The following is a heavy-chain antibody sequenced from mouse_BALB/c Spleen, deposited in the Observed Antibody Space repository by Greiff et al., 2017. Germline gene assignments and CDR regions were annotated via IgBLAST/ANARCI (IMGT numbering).Heavy chain of an antibody. J-gene: IGHJ3*01. CDR1: GYTFTDYD. D-gene: IGHD2-4*01. V-gene: IGHV1-67*01. CDR2: ISTYYGNT. Sequence: VKLVESGPELVRPGVSVKISCKGSGYTFTDYDMHWVKQSHAKSLEWIGVISTYYGNTNYNQKFKGKATMTVDKSSSTAYMELARLTSEDSAIYYCAGDYDDFFAYWGQGTLVTVSA. CDR3: AGDYDDFFAY.